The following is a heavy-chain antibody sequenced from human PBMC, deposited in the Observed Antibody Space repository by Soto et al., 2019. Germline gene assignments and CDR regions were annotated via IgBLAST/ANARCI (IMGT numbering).Heavy chain of an antibody. CDR1: GGTFSSYA. J-gene: IGHJ2*01. CDR2: IIPIFGTA. D-gene: IGHD2-15*01. V-gene: IGHV1-69*01. Sequence: QVQLVQSGAEVKKPGSSVNVSCKASGGTFSSYAISWVRQAPGQGLEWMGGIIPIFGTANYAQKFQGRVTITADESTSTAYMELSSLRSEDTAVYYCARDLEVVAATLDNWYFDLWGRGTLVTVSS. CDR3: ARDLEVVAATLDNWYFDL.